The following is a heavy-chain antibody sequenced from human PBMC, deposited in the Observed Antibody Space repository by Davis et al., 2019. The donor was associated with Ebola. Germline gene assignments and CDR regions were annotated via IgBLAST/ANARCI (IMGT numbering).Heavy chain of an antibody. D-gene: IGHD3-3*01. CDR2: IYPGDSDT. CDR3: ARFLEWKADY. V-gene: IGHV5-51*01. Sequence: GESLKISCKGSGYSFTSYWIGWVRQMPGKGLEWMGIIYPGDSDTRYSPSFQGQVTISADKSITTAYLQWSSLRASDTAMYYCARFLEWKADYWGQGTLVTASS. J-gene: IGHJ4*02. CDR1: GYSFTSYW.